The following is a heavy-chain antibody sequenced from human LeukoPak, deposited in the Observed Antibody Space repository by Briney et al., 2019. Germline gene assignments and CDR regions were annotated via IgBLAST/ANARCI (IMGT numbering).Heavy chain of an antibody. CDR3: ARLRCSGGSCYSFSPRFYYYYMDV. CDR1: GGSFSGYY. Sequence: PSETLSLTCAVYGGSFSGYYWSWIRQPPGKGPEWIGEINHSGSTNYNPSLKSRVTISVDTSKNQFSLKLSSVTAADTAVYYCARLRCSGGSCYSFSPRFYYYYMDVWGKGTTVTISS. J-gene: IGHJ6*03. V-gene: IGHV4-34*01. D-gene: IGHD2-15*01. CDR2: INHSGST.